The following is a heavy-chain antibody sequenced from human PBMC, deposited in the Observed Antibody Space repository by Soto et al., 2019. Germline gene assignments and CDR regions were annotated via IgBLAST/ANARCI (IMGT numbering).Heavy chain of an antibody. J-gene: IGHJ5*02. CDR1: GGSISSYY. CDR2: IYYSGST. V-gene: IGHV4-59*01. CDR3: ARSLLRLGELSLSP. D-gene: IGHD3-16*02. Sequence: QVQLQESGPGLVKPSETLSLTCTVSGGSISSYYWSWIRQPPGKGLEWIGYIYYSGSTNYNPALKSRVTISVDTSKNQFSQKLGSVAAADTAVYYCARSLLRLGELSLSPWGQGTLVTVSS.